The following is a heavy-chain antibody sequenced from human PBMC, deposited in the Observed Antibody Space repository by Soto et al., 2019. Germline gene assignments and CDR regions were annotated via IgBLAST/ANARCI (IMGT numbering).Heavy chain of an antibody. D-gene: IGHD2-2*02. Sequence: QVQLQQWGAGLLKPSETLSLTCAVYGGSFSGYYWSWIRQPPGKGLEWIGEINHSGSTNYNPSLKSRVTISVDTSKNQFSPKLSSVTAADTAVYYCARRRGYCSSTSCYTRPSYFDYWGQGTLVTVSS. CDR2: INHSGST. J-gene: IGHJ4*02. CDR3: ARRRGYCSSTSCYTRPSYFDY. CDR1: GGSFSGYY. V-gene: IGHV4-34*01.